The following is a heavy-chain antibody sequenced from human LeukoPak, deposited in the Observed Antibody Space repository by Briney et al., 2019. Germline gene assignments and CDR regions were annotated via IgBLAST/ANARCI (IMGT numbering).Heavy chain of an antibody. Sequence: PSQTLSLTCTVSGGSISSGGYYWSWIRQHPGKGLEWIGYIYYSGSTYYNPSLKSRVTISVDTSKNQFSLKLSSVTAADTAVYYCARDRGAVAQPQGDAFDIWGQGTMVTVSS. V-gene: IGHV4-31*03. CDR1: GGSISSGGYY. CDR2: IYYSGST. D-gene: IGHD6-19*01. J-gene: IGHJ3*02. CDR3: ARDRGAVAQPQGDAFDI.